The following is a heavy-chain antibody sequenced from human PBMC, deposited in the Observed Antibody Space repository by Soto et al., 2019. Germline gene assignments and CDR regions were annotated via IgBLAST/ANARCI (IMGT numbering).Heavy chain of an antibody. CDR3: VRSRSGNNYGYWDY. Sequence: EVPLVESGGGLVQPGGSLRLSCAASGFTFSSYWMHWVRQAPGKGLVWVSRINGDGSSTSYADSVKGRFTISRDNTRNTLYLQMNSLRAEDTAVYFCVRSRSGNNYGYWDYWGQGTLFTVSS. CDR1: GFTFSSYW. D-gene: IGHD5-18*01. CDR2: INGDGSST. J-gene: IGHJ4*02. V-gene: IGHV3-74*01.